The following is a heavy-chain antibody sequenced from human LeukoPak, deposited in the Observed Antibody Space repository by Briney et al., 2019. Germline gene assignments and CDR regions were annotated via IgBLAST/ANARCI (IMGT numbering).Heavy chain of an antibody. CDR1: GFTSSSYG. D-gene: IGHD1-26*01. Sequence: GGSLRLSCAASGFTSSSYGMHWVRQAPGKGLEWVAVIWYDGSNKYYADSVKGRFTISRDNSKNTLYLQMNSLRAEDTAVYYCAGGGRQLDYWGQGTLVTVSS. CDR2: IWYDGSNK. J-gene: IGHJ4*02. CDR3: AGGGRQLDY. V-gene: IGHV3-33*01.